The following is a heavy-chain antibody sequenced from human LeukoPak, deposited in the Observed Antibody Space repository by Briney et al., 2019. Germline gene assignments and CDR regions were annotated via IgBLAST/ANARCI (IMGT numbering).Heavy chain of an antibody. Sequence: PSETLSLTCAVSGGSISSGDYYWSWIRQPPGKGLEWIGYIYYSGSTYYNPSLKSRVTISVDTSKNQFSLKLSSVTAADTAVYYCARGLGYCTNGVCPLFDYWGQGTLVTVSS. V-gene: IGHV4-30-4*01. J-gene: IGHJ4*02. CDR3: ARGLGYCTNGVCPLFDY. D-gene: IGHD2-8*01. CDR2: IYYSGST. CDR1: GGSISSGDYY.